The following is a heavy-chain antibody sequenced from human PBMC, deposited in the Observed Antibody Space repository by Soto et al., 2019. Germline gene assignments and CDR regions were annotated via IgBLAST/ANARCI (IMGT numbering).Heavy chain of an antibody. Sequence: QVQLVQSGAAVKKPGSSVKVSCKASGGTFSSYAISWVRQAPGQGLEWMGGIIPIFGTANYAQKFQGRVMITADESTSTAYMELSSLRSEDTAVYYCARSNYGGNSGFHWFDPWGQGTLVTVSS. D-gene: IGHD4-17*01. CDR1: GGTFSSYA. CDR2: IIPIFGTA. CDR3: ARSNYGGNSGFHWFDP. V-gene: IGHV1-69*01. J-gene: IGHJ5*02.